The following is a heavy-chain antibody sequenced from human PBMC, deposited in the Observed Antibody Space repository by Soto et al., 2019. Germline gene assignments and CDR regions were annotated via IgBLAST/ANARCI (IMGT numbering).Heavy chain of an antibody. V-gene: IGHV5-51*01. D-gene: IGHD6-6*01. CDR3: AGTSSSSRFYYYGMDV. J-gene: IGHJ6*02. Sequence: PGESLKISCKGSGYSFTSYWIGWVRQMPGKGLEWMGIIYPGDSDTRYSPPFQGQVTISADKSISTAYLQWSSLKASDTAMYYCAGTSSSSRFYYYGMDVWGQGTTVTAP. CDR2: IYPGDSDT. CDR1: GYSFTSYW.